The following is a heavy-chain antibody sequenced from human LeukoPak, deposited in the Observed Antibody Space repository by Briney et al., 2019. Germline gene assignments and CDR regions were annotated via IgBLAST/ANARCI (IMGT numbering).Heavy chain of an antibody. CDR3: ARDSDILTGHGDFDY. J-gene: IGHJ4*02. V-gene: IGHV3-48*03. Sequence: QPGGSLRLSCAASGFTFSSYEMNWVRQAPGKGLEWVSYISSSGSTIYYADSVKGRFTISRDNAKNSLYLQMNSLRAEDTAVYYCARDSDILTGHGDFDYWGQGTLVTVSS. D-gene: IGHD3-9*01. CDR1: GFTFSSYE. CDR2: ISSSGSTI.